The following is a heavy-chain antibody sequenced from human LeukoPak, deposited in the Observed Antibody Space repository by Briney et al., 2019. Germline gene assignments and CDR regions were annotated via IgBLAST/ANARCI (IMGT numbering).Heavy chain of an antibody. CDR1: GFIFSNYA. J-gene: IGHJ4*02. V-gene: IGHV3-23*01. CDR3: AKEAGNGWSYFDY. Sequence: GESLRLSCAASGFIFSNYAMSWVRQAPGKGLEWVSGISSIGGSTFYADSVKGRFTISRDNSKKTVFLQMISLRAEDTAVYHCAKEAGNGWSYFDYWGQGTLVTVSS. CDR2: ISSIGGST. D-gene: IGHD6-19*01.